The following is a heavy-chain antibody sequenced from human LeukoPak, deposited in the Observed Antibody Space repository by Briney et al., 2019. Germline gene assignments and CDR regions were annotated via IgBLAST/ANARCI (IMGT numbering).Heavy chain of an antibody. CDR3: AQSLASRTYYYYYYMDV. D-gene: IGHD2-15*01. Sequence: SETLSLTCTVSGGSISSGGYYWSWIRQQPGKGLEWIGYIYYSGSTYYNPSLKSRVTISVDTSKNQFSLKLSSVTAADTAVYYCAQSLASRTYYYYYYMDVWGKGTTVTVSS. V-gene: IGHV4-31*03. CDR2: IYYSGST. J-gene: IGHJ6*03. CDR1: GGSISSGGYY.